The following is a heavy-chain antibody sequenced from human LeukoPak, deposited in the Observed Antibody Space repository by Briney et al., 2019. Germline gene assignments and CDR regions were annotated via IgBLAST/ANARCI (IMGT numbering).Heavy chain of an antibody. CDR2: ISGSGGST. J-gene: IGHJ4*02. Sequence: HPGGTLRLSCAASGFTFSSYGMSWVRQTPGKGLEWVSAISGSGGSTYYADSVKGRFTISRDNSKNTLYLQMNSLRAEDTAVYYCAKDRDLPDYWGQGTLVTVSS. D-gene: IGHD3-10*01. V-gene: IGHV3-23*01. CDR1: GFTFSSYG. CDR3: AKDRDLPDY.